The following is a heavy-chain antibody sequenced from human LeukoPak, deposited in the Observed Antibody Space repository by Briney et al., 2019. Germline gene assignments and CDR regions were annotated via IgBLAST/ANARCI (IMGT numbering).Heavy chain of an antibody. D-gene: IGHD1-26*01. Sequence: AASVKVSCKGFGDTFSTFSISWVRQAPGQGLEWMGRIIPINGIVNYAQKFQGRVTITADKSTSTASMELSTLTSDDTAIYYCARRPGRGWGQGTLVTVFS. V-gene: IGHV1-69*02. CDR3: ARRPGRG. CDR2: IIPINGIV. J-gene: IGHJ4*02. CDR1: GDTFSTFS.